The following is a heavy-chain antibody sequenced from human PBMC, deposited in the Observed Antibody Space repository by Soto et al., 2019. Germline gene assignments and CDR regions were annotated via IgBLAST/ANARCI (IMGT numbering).Heavy chain of an antibody. J-gene: IGHJ3*02. Sequence: QVQLQQWGAGLLKPSETLSLTCAVYGGSFSGYYWSWIRQPPGKGLEWIGEINHSGSTNYNPSLKSRVTISVDTSKNQFSLKLSSVTAADTAVSYCARTTVTPHDAFDIWGQGTMVTVSS. D-gene: IGHD4-17*01. CDR1: GGSFSGYY. CDR3: ARTTVTPHDAFDI. CDR2: INHSGST. V-gene: IGHV4-34*01.